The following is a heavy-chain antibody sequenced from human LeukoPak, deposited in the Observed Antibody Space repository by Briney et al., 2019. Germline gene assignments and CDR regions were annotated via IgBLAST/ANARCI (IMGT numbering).Heavy chain of an antibody. Sequence: ASVKVSCKASGGTFSSYAIRWVRQAPGQGLEWMGGIIPIFGTANYAQKFQGRVTITADESTSTAYMELSSLRSEDTAVYYCARDAHSTGYSSSWYVLCYWGQGTLVTVSS. CDR2: IIPIFGTA. CDR3: ARDAHSTGYSSSWYVLCY. CDR1: GGTFSSYA. J-gene: IGHJ4*02. D-gene: IGHD6-13*01. V-gene: IGHV1-69*01.